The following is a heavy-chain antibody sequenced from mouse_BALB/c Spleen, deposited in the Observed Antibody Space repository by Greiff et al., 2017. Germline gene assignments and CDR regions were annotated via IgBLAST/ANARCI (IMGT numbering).Heavy chain of an antibody. CDR3: NALDSTDDNYAMDY. Sequence: EVQLQQSGAELVRSGASVKLSCTASGFNITDYYMHWVKQRPEQGLEWIGWIDPENGDTEYAPKFQGKATMTADTSSNTDYLQLSSLTSEDTAVYYSNALDSTDDNYAMDYWGQGTSVTVSS. D-gene: IGHD3-2*01. V-gene: IGHV14-4*02. CDR1: GFNITDYY. J-gene: IGHJ4*01. CDR2: IDPENGDT.